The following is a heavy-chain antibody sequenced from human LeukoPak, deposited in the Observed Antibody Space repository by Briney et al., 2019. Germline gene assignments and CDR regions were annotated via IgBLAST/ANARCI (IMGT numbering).Heavy chain of an antibody. CDR3: ARAAIAAAGTFDY. Sequence: PSETLSLTCTVSGGSISSYYWSWIRQPPGKGLEWIGEINHSGSTNYNPSLKSRVTISVDTSKNQFSLKLSSVTAADTAVYYCARAAIAAAGTFDYWGQGTLVTVSS. D-gene: IGHD6-13*01. J-gene: IGHJ4*02. CDR1: GGSISSYY. V-gene: IGHV4-34*01. CDR2: INHSGST.